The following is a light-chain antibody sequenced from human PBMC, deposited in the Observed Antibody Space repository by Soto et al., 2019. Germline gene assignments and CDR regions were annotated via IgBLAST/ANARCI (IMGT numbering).Light chain of an antibody. J-gene: IGKJ4*01. CDR1: QSVSSSY. CDR2: GAS. V-gene: IGKV3-20*01. CDR3: QQYGSSQVT. Sequence: EIVLTQSPGTLSLFPGERATLSCRASQSVSSSYLAWYQQKPGQAPRLLIYGASSRATGIPDRFSGSGSGTDFTLTISRLEPEDFAVYYCQQYGSSQVTFGGGTKVEIK.